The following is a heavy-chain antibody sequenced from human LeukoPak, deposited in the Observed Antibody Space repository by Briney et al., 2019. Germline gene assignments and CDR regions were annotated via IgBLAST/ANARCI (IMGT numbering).Heavy chain of an antibody. D-gene: IGHD3-10*01. J-gene: IGHJ4*02. V-gene: IGHV3-23*01. CDR3: AKDHLPVRYGSGSYFWD. CDR2: ISGSGGST. Sequence: PGGSLRLSCAASGFTFSSYAMSWVRQAPGKGLEWVSAISGSGGSTYYADSVKGRFTISRDNSKNTLYLQMNSLRAEDTAVYYCAKDHLPVRYGSGSYFWDWGQGTLVTVSS. CDR1: GFTFSSYA.